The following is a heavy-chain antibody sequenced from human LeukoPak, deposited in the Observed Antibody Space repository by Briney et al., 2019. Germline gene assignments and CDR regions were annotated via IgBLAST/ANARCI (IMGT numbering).Heavy chain of an antibody. J-gene: IGHJ4*02. V-gene: IGHV1-8*03. CDR1: GYTFTSYD. Sequence: ASVKVSCKASGYTFTSYDINWVRQATGQGLEWMGWMNPNSGNTGYAQKFQGRVTITRNTSISTAYMELSSLRSEDTAVYYCVFMYNWNYVIRYWGQGTLVTVSS. CDR2: MNPNSGNT. D-gene: IGHD1-7*01. CDR3: VFMYNWNYVIRY.